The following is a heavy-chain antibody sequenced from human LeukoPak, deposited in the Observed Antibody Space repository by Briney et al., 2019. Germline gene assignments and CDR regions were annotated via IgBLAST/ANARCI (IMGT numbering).Heavy chain of an antibody. CDR2: ISGANSHGYDT. Sequence: GGSLRLSCEASGFTFSSYDMSWVRQAPGKGLEWASSISGANSHGYDTYNADSVKGRFTMSRDNSKDTLYLHMHNLRGEDTAEYYCAKDMELASWGQGTLVTVSS. J-gene: IGHJ5*02. CDR1: GFTFSSYD. D-gene: IGHD1-26*01. CDR3: AKDMELAS. V-gene: IGHV3-23*01.